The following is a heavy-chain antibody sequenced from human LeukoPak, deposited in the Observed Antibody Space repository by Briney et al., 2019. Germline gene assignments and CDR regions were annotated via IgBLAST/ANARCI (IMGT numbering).Heavy chain of an antibody. CDR1: GFTVSSNC. V-gene: IGHV3-66*01. J-gene: IGHJ5*02. CDR3: ARDRWFGENWFDP. D-gene: IGHD3-10*01. CDR2: IYSGGST. Sequence: GGSLRLSCAASGFTVSSNCMSWVRQAPGKGLEWVSVIYSGGSTYYADSVKGRFTISRDNSKNTLYLQMNSLRAEDTAVYYCARDRWFGENWFDPWGQGTLVTVSS.